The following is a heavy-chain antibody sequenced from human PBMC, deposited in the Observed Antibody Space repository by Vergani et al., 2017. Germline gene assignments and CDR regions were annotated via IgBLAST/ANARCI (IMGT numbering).Heavy chain of an antibody. CDR3: ARDGPTYYDILTGYEDY. V-gene: IGHV1-18*01. Sequence: QVPLVQSGAEVKKPGASVTVSCKASGYTFTSYGISWVRQAPGQGLEWMGWISAYNGNTNYAQKLQGRVTMTTDTSTSTAYMELRSLRSDDTAVYYCARDGPTYYDILTGYEDYWGQGTLVTVSS. CDR2: ISAYNGNT. CDR1: GYTFTSYG. J-gene: IGHJ4*02. D-gene: IGHD3-9*01.